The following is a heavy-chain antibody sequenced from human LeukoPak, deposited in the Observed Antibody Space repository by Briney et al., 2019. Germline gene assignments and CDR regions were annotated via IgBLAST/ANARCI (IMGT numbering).Heavy chain of an antibody. Sequence: GGSLRLSCAASGFTFSSYSMNWVRQAPGKGLEWVSSISSSSSYIYYADSVKGRFTISRDNAKNSLYLQMNSLRAEDTAVYYCAKDARGFHDSSGYYYPEYAFDIWGQGTMVTVSS. D-gene: IGHD3-22*01. CDR3: AKDARGFHDSSGYYYPEYAFDI. CDR2: ISSSSSYI. V-gene: IGHV3-21*01. CDR1: GFTFSSYS. J-gene: IGHJ3*02.